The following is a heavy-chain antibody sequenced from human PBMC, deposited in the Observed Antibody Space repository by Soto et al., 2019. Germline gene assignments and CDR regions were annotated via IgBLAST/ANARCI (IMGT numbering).Heavy chain of an antibody. Sequence: QVQLVQSGAEVKKPGASVKVSCKASGYTFNSYYIHWVRQAPGQGLEWMGIFNPSGGSTNYPQKLQGRVTLTMDMSTSTVYMELSSLRSEDTAIYYCARVGYDWYFDLWVRGTLVTVSS. V-gene: IGHV1-46*02. CDR3: ARVGYDWYFDL. D-gene: IGHD5-18*01. CDR2: FNPSGGST. J-gene: IGHJ2*01. CDR1: GYTFNSYY.